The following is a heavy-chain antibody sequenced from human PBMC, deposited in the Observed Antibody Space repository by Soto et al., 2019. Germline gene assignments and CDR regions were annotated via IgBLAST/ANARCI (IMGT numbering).Heavy chain of an antibody. Sequence: ASVKVSCKASGYIFTGYYINWVRQAPGQGLEWMGWINPNSGDTNYAQKFQGRVTMTTDTSISTAYMELSRLTSDDTAVDYCARTYCTGNRCHNLFDSWGQGTLVTVSS. V-gene: IGHV1-2*02. D-gene: IGHD2-8*02. J-gene: IGHJ5*01. CDR2: INPNSGDT. CDR3: ARTYCTGNRCHNLFDS. CDR1: GYIFTGYY.